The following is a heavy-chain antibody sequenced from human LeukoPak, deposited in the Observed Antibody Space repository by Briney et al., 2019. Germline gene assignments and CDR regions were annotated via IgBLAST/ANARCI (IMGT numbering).Heavy chain of an antibody. CDR1: EFSVGSNY. V-gene: IGHV3-66*01. J-gene: IGHJ6*03. CDR2: IYSGGST. D-gene: IGHD2-15*01. Sequence: PGGSLRLSCAASEFSVGSNYMTWVRQAPGKGLEWVSLIYSGGSTYYADSVKGRFTISRDNSKNTLYLQMNSLRAEDTAVYYCARVEARNIYYYYMDVWGKGTTVTVSS. CDR3: ARVEARNIYYYYMDV.